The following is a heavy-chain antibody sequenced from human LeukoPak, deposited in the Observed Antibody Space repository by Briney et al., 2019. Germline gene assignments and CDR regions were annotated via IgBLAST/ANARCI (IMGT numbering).Heavy chain of an antibody. J-gene: IGHJ4*02. V-gene: IGHV3-64D*06. Sequence: GGSLRLSCSASGFSFSTYAVHWVRQAPGKGLEYVSGITSSGADTYYADSVKGRFTISRDNSRNTLYLQMSSLRAEDTAIYYCVKDGSVAGMLWYLDSWGQGTLVTVST. D-gene: IGHD6-19*01. CDR3: VKDGSVAGMLWYLDS. CDR1: GFSFSTYA. CDR2: ITSSGADT.